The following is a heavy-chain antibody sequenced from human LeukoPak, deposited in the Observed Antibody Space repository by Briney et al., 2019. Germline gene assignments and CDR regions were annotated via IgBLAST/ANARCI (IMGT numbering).Heavy chain of an antibody. Sequence: GESLKISCKGSGYSFTTYWIGWVRQMPGKGLEWMGIIYPGDSDTTYSPSFQGQVTISADKSISTAYLQWSSLKASDTAMYYCARRGVDSSGYRDAFDIWGQGTMVTVSS. V-gene: IGHV5-51*01. D-gene: IGHD3-22*01. CDR3: ARRGVDSSGYRDAFDI. J-gene: IGHJ3*02. CDR2: IYPGDSDT. CDR1: GYSFTTYW.